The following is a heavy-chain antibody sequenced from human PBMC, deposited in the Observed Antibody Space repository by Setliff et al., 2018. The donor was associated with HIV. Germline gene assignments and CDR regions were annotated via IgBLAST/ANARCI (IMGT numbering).Heavy chain of an antibody. V-gene: IGHV4-4*07. J-gene: IGHJ2*01. CDR2: IYTSGST. D-gene: IGHD2-15*01. Sequence: SETLSLTCTVSGGSISSYYWSWIRQPAGKGLEWIGRIYTSGSTNYNPSLKSRVTMSVDTSKNQFSLKLSSVTAADTAVYYCARVGCCSGGSCYGDWYFDLWGRGTLVTVSS. CDR3: ARVGCCSGGSCYGDWYFDL. CDR1: GGSISSYY.